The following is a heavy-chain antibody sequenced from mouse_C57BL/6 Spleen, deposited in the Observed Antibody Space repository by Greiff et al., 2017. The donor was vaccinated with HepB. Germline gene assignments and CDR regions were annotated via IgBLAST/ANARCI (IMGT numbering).Heavy chain of an antibody. CDR1: GYTFTSYW. J-gene: IGHJ1*03. D-gene: IGHD1-1*01. CDR2: INPSNGGT. CDR3: ARYYYGSSHWYFDV. V-gene: IGHV1-53*01. Sequence: VQLQQSGTELVKPGASVKLSCKASGYTFTSYWMHWVKQRPGQGLEWIGNINPSNGGTNYNEKFKSKATLTVDKSSSTAYMQLSSLTSEDSAVYYCARYYYGSSHWYFDVWGTGTTVTVSS.